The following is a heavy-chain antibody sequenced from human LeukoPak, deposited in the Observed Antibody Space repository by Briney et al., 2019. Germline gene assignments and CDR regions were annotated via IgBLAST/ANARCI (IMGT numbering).Heavy chain of an antibody. CDR2: ISTSGDTT. Sequence: GESLRLSCAASGFTFSTYAMHWVRQAPGKGLEWVSIISTSGDTTYYAGSVKGRFTISRDNSKNTLFLQMNSLGAEDTAVYYCARGSPLSYYFDYWGQGTLVTVSS. CDR3: ARGSPLSYYFDY. CDR1: GFTFSTYA. J-gene: IGHJ4*02. V-gene: IGHV3-23*01. D-gene: IGHD2/OR15-2a*01.